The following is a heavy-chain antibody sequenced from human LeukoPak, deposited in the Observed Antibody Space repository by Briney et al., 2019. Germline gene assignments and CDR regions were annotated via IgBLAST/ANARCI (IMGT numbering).Heavy chain of an antibody. CDR2: INDVSGS. Sequence: TGGSLRLSCAASGFTFSSYAMSWVRQAPGKGLLWVSRINDVSGSTYADSVKGRFTISRDNAKNSLYLQMSNLRAEDTAVYFCARGGGLDAWGQGATVTVSS. D-gene: IGHD3-16*01. J-gene: IGHJ6*02. V-gene: IGHV3-74*01. CDR3: ARGGGLDA. CDR1: GFTFSSYA.